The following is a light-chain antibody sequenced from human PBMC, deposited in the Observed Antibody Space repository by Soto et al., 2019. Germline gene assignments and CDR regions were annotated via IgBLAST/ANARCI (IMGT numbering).Light chain of an antibody. CDR3: AAWDDSLNGGM. Sequence: QSVLTQPPSASGTPGQRVTVSCSGSRSNIGSNTVNWYQQLPGTAPKLLIYSNNQRPSGVPDRFSGSKSGTSASLAISGLQSEDEADYYCAAWDDSLNGGMFGGGTKLTVL. V-gene: IGLV1-44*01. CDR1: RSNIGSNT. J-gene: IGLJ3*02. CDR2: SNN.